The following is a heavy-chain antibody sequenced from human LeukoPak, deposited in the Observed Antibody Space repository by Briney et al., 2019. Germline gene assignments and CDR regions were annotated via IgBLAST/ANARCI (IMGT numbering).Heavy chain of an antibody. D-gene: IGHD2-2*03. J-gene: IGHJ4*02. CDR2: IYPGDSDT. CDR3: ARRMGIVVVPAAPSGFDY. Sequence: GESLKISCKGSRYSFTSYWIGWVRQMPGKGLEWMGIIYPGDSDTRYSPSFQGQVTISADKSISTAYLQWSSLKASDTAMYYCARRMGIVVVPAAPSGFDYWGQGTLVTVSS. CDR1: RYSFTSYW. V-gene: IGHV5-51*01.